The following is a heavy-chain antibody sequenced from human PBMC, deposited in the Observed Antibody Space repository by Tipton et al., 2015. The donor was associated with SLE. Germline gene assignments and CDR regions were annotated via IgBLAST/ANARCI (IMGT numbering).Heavy chain of an antibody. V-gene: IGHV4-4*08. CDR2: IYASGST. J-gene: IGHJ4*02. D-gene: IGHD2-21*01. CDR3: ARSSTVMYYFHY. CDR1: GGSISSYY. Sequence: TLSLTCTVSGGSISSYYWSWIRQPPGKGLEWIGYIYASGSTNYNPSLKSRVTISIDTSKNQFSLNVTSVTAADTAVYFCARSSTVMYYFHYWGQGALVTVSS.